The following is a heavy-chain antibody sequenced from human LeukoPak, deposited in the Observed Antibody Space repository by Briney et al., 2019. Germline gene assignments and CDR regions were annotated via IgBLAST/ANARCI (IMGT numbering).Heavy chain of an antibody. D-gene: IGHD6-19*01. V-gene: IGHV1-18*01. CDR1: GYIFSTYG. CDR3: ARDPPHSSGPNSPCFEY. CDR2: ISPYNDNT. Sequence: GASVKVSCKASGYIFSTYGISWVRQAPGQGLEWMGWISPYNDNTEYAQKFQGRVTMTTDTSTSTAYMELRSLRSDDTAVYYCARDPPHSSGPNSPCFEYWGQGTLVTVSS. J-gene: IGHJ4*02.